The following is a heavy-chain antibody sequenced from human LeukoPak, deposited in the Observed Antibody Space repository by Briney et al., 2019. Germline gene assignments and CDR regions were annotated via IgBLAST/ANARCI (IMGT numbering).Heavy chain of an antibody. D-gene: IGHD6-6*01. J-gene: IGHJ6*02. Sequence: QPGGSLRLSCAASGFTFSSYAMHWVRQAPGKGLEWVVVISYDGSNKYYADSVKGRFTISRDNSKNTLYLQMNSLRAEDTAVYYCARDRRIAARDGMDVWGQGTTVTVSS. CDR2: ISYDGSNK. V-gene: IGHV3-30*04. CDR3: ARDRRIAARDGMDV. CDR1: GFTFSSYA.